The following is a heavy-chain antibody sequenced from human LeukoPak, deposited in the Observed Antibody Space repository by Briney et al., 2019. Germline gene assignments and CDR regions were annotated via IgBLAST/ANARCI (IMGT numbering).Heavy chain of an antibody. CDR2: ISGSGGST. CDR1: GFTFSSYA. V-gene: IGHV3-23*01. J-gene: IGHJ3*02. D-gene: IGHD2-2*01. Sequence: PGGSLRLSCAASGFTFSSYAMSWVRQAPGKGLEWVSAISGSGGSTYYADSVKGRFTISRDNSKNTLYLQMNSLRAEDTAVYYCAKEIWCSSTSCYSAFDIWGQGTMVTVSS. CDR3: AKEIWCSSTSCYSAFDI.